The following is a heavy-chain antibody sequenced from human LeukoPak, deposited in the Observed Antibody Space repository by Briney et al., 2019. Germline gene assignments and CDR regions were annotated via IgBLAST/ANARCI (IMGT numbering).Heavy chain of an antibody. D-gene: IGHD3-10*01. Sequence: PSETLSLTCSVSGDSISNFYWSWIRQPPGKGLEWIGYIYYSGNTNYNPSLKSRVTISVDTSKNQFSLKLTSVTAADTAVYYCARASRGHDYWGQGTLVTVSS. CDR3: ARASRGHDY. CDR2: IYYSGNT. J-gene: IGHJ4*02. CDR1: GDSISNFY. V-gene: IGHV4-59*01.